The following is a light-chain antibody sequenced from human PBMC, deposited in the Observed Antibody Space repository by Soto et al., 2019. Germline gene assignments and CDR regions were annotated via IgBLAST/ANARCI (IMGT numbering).Light chain of an antibody. CDR1: QGISSW. J-gene: IGKJ1*01. V-gene: IGKV1-12*01. CDR3: QQANTFPWT. CDR2: AAS. Sequence: DIQMTQSPSSVSASVGDRVTITCRASQGISSWLAWYQHKPGKAPKLLIYAASSLQSGVPSRFSGSGSGTEFTLTFSSLKPEDFATYYCQQANTFPWTFGQGTMVEIK.